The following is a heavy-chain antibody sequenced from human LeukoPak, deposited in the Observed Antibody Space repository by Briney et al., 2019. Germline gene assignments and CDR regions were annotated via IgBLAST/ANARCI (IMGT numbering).Heavy chain of an antibody. J-gene: IGHJ3*02. D-gene: IGHD3-22*01. CDR2: INHSGST. CDR3: ARHKHSSGYYYSFDI. V-gene: IGHV4-34*01. CDR1: GGSFSGYY. Sequence: SETLSLTCAVYGGSFSGYYWSWIRQPPGKGLEWIGEINHSGSTNYNPSLKSRVTISVDTSKNQFSLKLSSVTAADTAVYYCARHKHSSGYYYSFDIWGQGTLVTVSS.